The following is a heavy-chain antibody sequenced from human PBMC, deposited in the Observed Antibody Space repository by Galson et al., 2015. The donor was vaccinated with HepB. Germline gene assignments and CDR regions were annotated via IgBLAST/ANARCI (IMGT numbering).Heavy chain of an antibody. J-gene: IGHJ6*02. CDR3: ARRGGGDYVGNYYYYGMDV. CDR1: GGTFSSYA. Sequence: SVKVSCKASGGTFSSYAISWVRQAPGQGLEWMGGIIPIFGTANYAQKFQGRVTITADKSTSTAYMELSSLRSEDTAVYYCARRGGGDYVGNYYYYGMDVWGQGTTVTVSS. CDR2: IIPIFGTA. V-gene: IGHV1-69*06. D-gene: IGHD4-17*01.